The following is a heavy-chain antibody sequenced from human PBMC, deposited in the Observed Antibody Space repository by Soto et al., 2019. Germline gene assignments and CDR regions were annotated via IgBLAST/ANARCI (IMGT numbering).Heavy chain of an antibody. J-gene: IGHJ6*02. CDR1: GGSISSGDYY. CDR2: IYYSGST. V-gene: IGHV4-30-4*01. CDR3: ASETRTTPYGMDV. Sequence: PSETLSLTCTVSGGSISSGDYYWSWIRQPPGKGLEWIGYIYYSGSTYYNPSLKNRVTISVDTSKNQFSLKLSSVTAADTAVYYCASETRTTPYGMDVWGQGTTVTVSS.